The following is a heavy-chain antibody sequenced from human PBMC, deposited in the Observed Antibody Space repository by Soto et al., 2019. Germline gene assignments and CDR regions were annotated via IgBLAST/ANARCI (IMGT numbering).Heavy chain of an antibody. CDR1: GFTVSSNY. Sequence: EVQLVESGGGLVQPGGSLRLSCAASGFTVSSNYMSWVRQAPGKGLEWVSVIYSGGSTYYADSVKGRFTISRDNSKNTLYLQMNSLRAEDTAVYYCALGYCSGGSCYYYGMDFWGQGTTVTVSS. CDR3: ALGYCSGGSCYYYGMDF. D-gene: IGHD2-15*01. V-gene: IGHV3-66*01. J-gene: IGHJ6*02. CDR2: IYSGGST.